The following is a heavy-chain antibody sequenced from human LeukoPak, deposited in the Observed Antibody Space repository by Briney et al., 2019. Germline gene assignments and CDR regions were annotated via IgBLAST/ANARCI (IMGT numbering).Heavy chain of an antibody. D-gene: IGHD3-10*01. J-gene: IGHJ5*02. V-gene: IGHV3-21*01. CDR2: ITFSSSHI. CDR1: GFTFSGYV. Sequence: GGSLRLSCAASGFTFSGYVMTWVRQAPGKGLECVSSITFSSSHIYYADSVKGRFTISRDNTKDSLYLQMNSLRDEDTAIYYCARGPQFSGPGWFDPWGQGTLVTVSS. CDR3: ARGPQFSGPGWFDP.